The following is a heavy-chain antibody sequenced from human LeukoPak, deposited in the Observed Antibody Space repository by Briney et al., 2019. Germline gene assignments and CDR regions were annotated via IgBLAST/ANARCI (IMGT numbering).Heavy chain of an antibody. D-gene: IGHD3-10*01. J-gene: IGHJ3*02. CDR2: INSEGSST. CDR3: ARDYGSGTRVAFDI. CDR1: GFTFSSYW. V-gene: IGHV3-74*01. Sequence: GGSLRLSCAASGFTFSSYWMLWVRQAPGKGLVWVSRINSEGSSTSYADSVKGRFTISRDNAKNSLYLQMNSLRAEDTALYYCARDYGSGTRVAFDIWGQGTMVTVSS.